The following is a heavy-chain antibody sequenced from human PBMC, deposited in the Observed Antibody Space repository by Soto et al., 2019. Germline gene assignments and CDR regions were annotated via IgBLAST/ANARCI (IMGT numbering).Heavy chain of an antibody. V-gene: IGHV1-69*13. CDR2: IIPIFGTA. D-gene: IGHD3-3*01. CDR1: GGTFSSYA. CDR3: AREDITIGGVVTYYYYYGMDG. Sequence: VKVSCKASGGTFSSYAISWVRQAPGQGLEWVGGIIPIFGTANYAQKFQGRVTITADESTSTAYMELSSLRSEDTAVYYCAREDITIGGVVTYYYYYGMDGWGQGTTDTFSS. J-gene: IGHJ6*02.